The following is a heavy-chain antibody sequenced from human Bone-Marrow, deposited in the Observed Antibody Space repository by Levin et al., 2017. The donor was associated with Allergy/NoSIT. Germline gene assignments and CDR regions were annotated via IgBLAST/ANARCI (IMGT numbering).Heavy chain of an antibody. CDR3: ARDDYGGNSCFDY. J-gene: IGHJ4*02. D-gene: IGHD4-23*01. Sequence: GGSLRLSCAASGFTFTNYGMHWVRQAPGKGLEWVAVISYDGGNQYYADSVKGRFTISRDDAKNTVLLQMHSLRGDDTALYYCARDDYGGNSCFDYWGQGTLVTVSS. V-gene: IGHV3-30*03. CDR1: GFTFTNYG. CDR2: ISYDGGNQ.